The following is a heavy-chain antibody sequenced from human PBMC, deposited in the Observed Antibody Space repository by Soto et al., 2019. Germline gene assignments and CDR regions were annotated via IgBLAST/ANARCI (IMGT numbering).Heavy chain of an antibody. D-gene: IGHD2-15*01. V-gene: IGHV1-18*04. Sequence: ASVKVSCKASGYTFTSYGISWVRQAPGQGLEWMGWISAYNGNTNYAQKLQGRVTMTTDTSTSTAYMELRSLRSDDTAVYYCARTIYCSGGSCYGGFDHWGQGTLVTVSS. CDR3: ARTIYCSGGSCYGGFDH. CDR2: ISAYNGNT. CDR1: GYTFTSYG. J-gene: IGHJ4*02.